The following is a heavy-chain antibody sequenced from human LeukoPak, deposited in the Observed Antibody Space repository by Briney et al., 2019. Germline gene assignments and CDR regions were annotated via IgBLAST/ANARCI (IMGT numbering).Heavy chain of an antibody. V-gene: IGHV3-23*01. Sequence: GGSLRLSCAASGFTFSSYAMNWVRQAPGKGLEWVSVISDNGGSTYYADSVKGRFTISRDNSKNTLYLQMNSLTAEDTAVYYCARTIFGVTHGFDIWAKGQWSPSLQ. CDR1: GFTFSSYA. J-gene: IGHJ3*02. CDR2: ISDNGGST. CDR3: ARTIFGVTHGFDI. D-gene: IGHD3-3*01.